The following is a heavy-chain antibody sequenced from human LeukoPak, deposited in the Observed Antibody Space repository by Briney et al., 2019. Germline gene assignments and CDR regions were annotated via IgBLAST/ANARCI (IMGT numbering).Heavy chain of an antibody. V-gene: IGHV3-23*01. CDR3: AKSERDSYI. Sequence: GGSLRLSCAASGFTFRNYWMSWVRQAPGKGLEWVSAISGSGGSTYYADSVNGQFTISRDNSKNTLYLQMNSLRAEDTAVYYCAKSERDSYIWGQGTLVTVSS. CDR1: GFTFRNYW. J-gene: IGHJ4*02. CDR2: ISGSGGST. D-gene: IGHD3/OR15-3a*01.